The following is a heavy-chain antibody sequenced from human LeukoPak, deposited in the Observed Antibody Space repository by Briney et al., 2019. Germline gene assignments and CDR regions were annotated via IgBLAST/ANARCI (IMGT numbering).Heavy chain of an antibody. CDR3: ARDILYDSSGYYLDS. D-gene: IGHD3-22*01. CDR1: GFTFSSYG. CDR2: INWNGDNT. J-gene: IGHJ5*01. V-gene: IGHV3-20*04. Sequence: GGSLRLSCAASGFTFSSYGMSWVRQAPGKGLEWVSDINWNGDNTGYAESVKGRFTISRDNAKNSLFLRMNNLRAEDTALYYCARDILYDSSGYYLDSWGQGTLVTVSS.